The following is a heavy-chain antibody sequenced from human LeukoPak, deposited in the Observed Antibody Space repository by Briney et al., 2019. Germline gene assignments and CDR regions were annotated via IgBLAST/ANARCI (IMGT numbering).Heavy chain of an antibody. Sequence: GASVKVSCKASGGTFSSYAISWVRQAPGQGLEWMGRIIPILGIANYAQKFQGRVTITTDESTSTAYMELSSLRSEDTAVYYCAFGVVSYSFDYWGQGTPVTVSS. CDR1: GGTFSSYA. J-gene: IGHJ4*02. V-gene: IGHV1-69*04. CDR2: IIPILGIA. D-gene: IGHD3-3*01. CDR3: AFGVVSYSFDY.